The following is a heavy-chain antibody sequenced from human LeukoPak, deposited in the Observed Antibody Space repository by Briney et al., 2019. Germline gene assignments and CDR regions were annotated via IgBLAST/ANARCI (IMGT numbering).Heavy chain of an antibody. CDR3: ASNTGTVFDY. D-gene: IGHD7-27*01. CDR2: VYYSGST. V-gene: IGHV4-59*01. CDR1: GGSINNYY. Sequence: PSETLSLTCTVSGGSINNYYWSWIRQPPGKGLEWIGYVYYSGSTEYNPSLRSRVTISLEMSKHQFSLNLTSVTAADTAVYYCASNTGTVFDYWGQGALVTVSS. J-gene: IGHJ4*02.